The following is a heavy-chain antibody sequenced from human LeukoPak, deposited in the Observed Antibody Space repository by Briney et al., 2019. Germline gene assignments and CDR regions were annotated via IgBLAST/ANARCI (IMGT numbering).Heavy chain of an antibody. CDR2: IIPILNIT. J-gene: IGHJ6*02. Sequence: SVKVSCKAPGGTFSNYAISWVRQAPGQGLEWTGRIIPILNITIYAQKFQGRVTITADKSTTTAYMELSSLRSEDTAVYYCARDGGTIWGQGTTVTVSS. CDR1: GGTFSNYA. D-gene: IGHD3-3*01. V-gene: IGHV1-69*04. CDR3: ARDGGTI.